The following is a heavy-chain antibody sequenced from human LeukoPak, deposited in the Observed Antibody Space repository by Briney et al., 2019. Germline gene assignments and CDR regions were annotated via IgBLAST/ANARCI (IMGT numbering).Heavy chain of an antibody. CDR2: VAYDGSIA. D-gene: IGHD3-10*01. Sequence: PGRSLRLSCAASGFTFSNYAMHWVRQAPGKGQDWVAVVAYDGSIAYYADSVRGRFTISRDDSKNTLYLQMNSLRTEDTAVYYCARDRIRGAPDYFDYWGQGTLVTVSS. J-gene: IGHJ4*02. CDR1: GFTFSNYA. CDR3: ARDRIRGAPDYFDY. V-gene: IGHV3-30*03.